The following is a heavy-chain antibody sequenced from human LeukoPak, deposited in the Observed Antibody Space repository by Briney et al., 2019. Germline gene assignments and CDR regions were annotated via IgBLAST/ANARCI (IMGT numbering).Heavy chain of an antibody. J-gene: IGHJ6*03. CDR3: ARGLFDPVYYYYMDV. CDR1: GFTFSTYY. Sequence: PGRSLRLSCAASGFTFSTYYMSWVRQAPGTGLEWVANIKQDGSEKYYVDSVKGRFTISRDNAKNSLYLQMNSLRAEDTAVYYCARGLFDPVYYYYMDVWGKGTTVTVPS. D-gene: IGHD3-9*01. V-gene: IGHV3-7*01. CDR2: IKQDGSEK.